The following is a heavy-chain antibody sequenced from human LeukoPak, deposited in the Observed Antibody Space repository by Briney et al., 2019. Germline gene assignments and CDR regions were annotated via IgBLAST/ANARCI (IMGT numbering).Heavy chain of an antibody. V-gene: IGHV1-69*04. CDR3: ARDRPIVVVIDASRFDAFDI. CDR2: IIPILGIA. D-gene: IGHD2-21*01. Sequence: SVKVSCKASGGTLSSYTISWVRQAPGQGIEWMGRIIPILGIANYAQKFQGRVTITADKSTSTAYMELSSLRSEDTAVYYCARDRPIVVVIDASRFDAFDIWGQGTMVTVSS. CDR1: GGTLSSYT. J-gene: IGHJ3*02.